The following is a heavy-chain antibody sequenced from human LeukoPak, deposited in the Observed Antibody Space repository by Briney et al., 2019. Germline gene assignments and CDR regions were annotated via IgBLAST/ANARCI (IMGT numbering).Heavy chain of an antibody. Sequence: GESLKISCKGSGYSFTSYWIGWVRQMPGKGLEWMGIIYPGDSDTRYSPSFRGQVTISADKSINTAYLQWSSLKASDTAMYYCARHSLYCSGGSCYSEFDYWGQGTLVTVSS. CDR3: ARHSLYCSGGSCYSEFDY. J-gene: IGHJ4*02. CDR1: GYSFTSYW. CDR2: IYPGDSDT. V-gene: IGHV5-51*01. D-gene: IGHD2-15*01.